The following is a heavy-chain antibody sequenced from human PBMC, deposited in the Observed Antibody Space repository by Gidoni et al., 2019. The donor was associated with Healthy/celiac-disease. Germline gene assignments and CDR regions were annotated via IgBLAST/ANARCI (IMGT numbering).Heavy chain of an antibody. V-gene: IGHV5-51*01. CDR1: GYSFTSHW. CDR3: ARRGLYCSGGSCYFDY. Sequence: EVQLVQSGAEVNKLGESLKISCTGSGYSFTSHWIGWVRQMPGKGLEWMGIIYPGDSDTRYSPSFQGQVTISADKSISTADLQWSSLKASDTAMYYCARRGLYCSGGSCYFDYWGQGTLVTVSS. D-gene: IGHD2-15*01. J-gene: IGHJ4*02. CDR2: IYPGDSDT.